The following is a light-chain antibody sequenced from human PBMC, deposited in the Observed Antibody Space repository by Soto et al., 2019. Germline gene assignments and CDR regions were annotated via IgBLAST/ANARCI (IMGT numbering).Light chain of an antibody. CDR1: QSINRY. V-gene: IGKV1-39*01. J-gene: IGKJ1*01. CDR2: AAS. CDR3: QQSSSTLWT. Sequence: DIQMTQSPSSLSASVGDRVTITCRASQSINRYLNWYQQKPGKAPKLLIYAASSLQSGVPSRFSGSGSVTDFTLTISSLQPEDFATYYCQQSSSTLWTFGQGTKVEIK.